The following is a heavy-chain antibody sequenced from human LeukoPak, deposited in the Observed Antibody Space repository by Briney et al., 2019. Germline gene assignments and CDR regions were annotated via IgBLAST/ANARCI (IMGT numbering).Heavy chain of an antibody. V-gene: IGHV3-21*01. CDR1: GFTFSNYN. CDR3: ARASNIVVVPAASNYYFDY. D-gene: IGHD2-2*01. J-gene: IGHJ4*02. CDR2: ITSSGTYI. Sequence: PGGSLRLSCAASGFTFSNYNMNWVRQAPGKAMEWVSSITSSGTYIFYADSVKGRFTISRDNAKNSLYLQMNSLRAEDTAVYYCARASNIVVVPAASNYYFDYWGQGTLVTVSS.